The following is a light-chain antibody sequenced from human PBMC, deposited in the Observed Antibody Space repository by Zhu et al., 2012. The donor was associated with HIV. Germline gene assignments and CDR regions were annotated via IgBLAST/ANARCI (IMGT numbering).Light chain of an antibody. CDR2: DAS. J-gene: IGKJ1*01. CDR1: QSISSNY. V-gene: IGKV3-20*01. CDR3: QQYASSPRT. Sequence: VLTQSPDTLSLSPGETATLSCRAGQSISSNYLAWFQKKPGQRPRLLIYDASSRAPGIPDNFSGSGSGTDFTLNITGLEPEDFAMYYCQQYASSPRTFGQGTEVEI.